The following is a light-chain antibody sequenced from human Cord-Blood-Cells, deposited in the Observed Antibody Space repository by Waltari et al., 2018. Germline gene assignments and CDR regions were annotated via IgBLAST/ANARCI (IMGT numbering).Light chain of an antibody. Sequence: QSVLTQPPSVSGAPGQRVTISCTGSSSTIGAGYDVHWYQQLPGTAPKLLIYGNSNRPSGVPDRFSGSKSGTSASLAITGLQAEDEADYYCQSYDSSPSGWVFGGGTKLTVL. J-gene: IGLJ3*02. CDR1: SSTIGAGYD. CDR3: QSYDSSPSGWV. V-gene: IGLV1-40*01. CDR2: GNS.